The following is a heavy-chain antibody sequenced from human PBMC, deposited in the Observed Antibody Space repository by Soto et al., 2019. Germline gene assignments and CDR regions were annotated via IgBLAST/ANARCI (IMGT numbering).Heavy chain of an antibody. CDR1: GWSFSGYY. V-gene: IGHV4-34*01. D-gene: IGHD2-8*01. CDR3: ARGCVLRRGYYFYYYMDV. Sequence: SETLSLTCAVYGWSFSGYYWSWIRQPPGKGLEWIGEINHSGSTNYNPSLKSRVTISVDTSKNQFSLKLSSVTAADTAVYYCARGCVLRRGYYFYYYMDVWGKGTTVTVSS. CDR2: INHSGST. J-gene: IGHJ6*03.